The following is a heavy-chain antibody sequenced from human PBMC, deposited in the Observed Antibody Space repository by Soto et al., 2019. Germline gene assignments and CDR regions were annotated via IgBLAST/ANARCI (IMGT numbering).Heavy chain of an antibody. CDR2: IYYSGST. D-gene: IGHD3-10*01. J-gene: IGHJ6*02. CDR3: ARDGLGLLWCGESTHYGMDV. Sequence: SETLSLTCTVSGGSISSYYWSWIRQPPGKGLEWTGYIYYSGSTNYTPSLTSRVTISVDTSKNQFSLTLSSVTAADTAAYYCARDGLGLLWCGESTHYGMDVWGQGTTVNVSS. V-gene: IGHV4-59*01. CDR1: GGSISSYY.